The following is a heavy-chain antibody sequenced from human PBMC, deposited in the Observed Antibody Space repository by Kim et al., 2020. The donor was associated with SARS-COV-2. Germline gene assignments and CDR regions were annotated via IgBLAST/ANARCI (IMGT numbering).Heavy chain of an antibody. Sequence: SETLSLTCTVSGGSISSSSYYWGWIRQPPGKGLEWIGSIYYSGSTYYNPSLKSRVTISVDTSKNQFSLKLSSVTAADTAVYYCARHSLYGSGSYYIDYWGQGTLVTVSS. CDR1: GGSISSSSYY. J-gene: IGHJ4*02. V-gene: IGHV4-39*01. CDR2: IYYSGST. D-gene: IGHD3-10*01. CDR3: ARHSLYGSGSYYIDY.